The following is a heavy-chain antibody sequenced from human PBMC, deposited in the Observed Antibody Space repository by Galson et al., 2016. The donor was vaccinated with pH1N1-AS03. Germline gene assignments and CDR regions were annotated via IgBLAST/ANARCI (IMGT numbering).Heavy chain of an antibody. J-gene: IGHJ4*02. CDR2: ISRSGNYI. CDR3: ARQGCTGSSCYSYFDS. V-gene: IGHV3-21*04. Sequence: SLRLSCAASAFTFSTYSMNWVRQAPGKGLEWVSFISRSGNYIYYADSVKGRFTISRDNAKNSLYLQMNSLRAEDTAVYFCARQGCTGSSCYSYFDSWGQGTQVIVSS. D-gene: IGHD2-8*02. CDR1: AFTFSTYS.